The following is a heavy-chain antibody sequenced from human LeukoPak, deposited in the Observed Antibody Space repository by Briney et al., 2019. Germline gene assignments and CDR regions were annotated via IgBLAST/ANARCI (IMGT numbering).Heavy chain of an antibody. J-gene: IGHJ4*02. V-gene: IGHV4-39*07. D-gene: IGHD3-10*01. CDR3: ARSITMVRGVILHFDY. Sequence: PSETLSLTCTVSGGSISSSSYYWGWIRQPPGKGLEWIGSIYYSGSTYYNPSLKSRVTISVDTSKNQFSLKLSSVTAADTAVYYCARSITMVRGVILHFDYWGQGTLVTVSS. CDR2: IYYSGST. CDR1: GGSISSSSYY.